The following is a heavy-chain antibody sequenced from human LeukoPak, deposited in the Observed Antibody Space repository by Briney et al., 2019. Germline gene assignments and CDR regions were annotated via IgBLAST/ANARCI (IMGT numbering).Heavy chain of an antibody. Sequence: ASVKVSCKASGYTVTGYYMHWVRQAPGQGLEWMGWINPNSGGTNYAQKFQGRVTMTRDTSISTAYMELSRLRSDDTAVYYCAREDSSGYYYADDAFDIWGQGTMATVSS. V-gene: IGHV1-2*02. D-gene: IGHD3-22*01. CDR2: INPNSGGT. J-gene: IGHJ3*02. CDR1: GYTVTGYY. CDR3: AREDSSGYYYADDAFDI.